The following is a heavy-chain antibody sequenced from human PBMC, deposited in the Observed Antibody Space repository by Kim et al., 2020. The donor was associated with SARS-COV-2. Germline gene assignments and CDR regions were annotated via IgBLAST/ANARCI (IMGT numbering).Heavy chain of an antibody. CDR3: ARDSGYDSSGYGLY. CDR1: GFTFSSYS. Sequence: GGSLRLSCAASGFTFSSYSMNWVRQAPGKGLEWVSSISSSSYIYYADSVKGRFTISRDNAKNSLYLQMNSLRAEDTAVYYCARDSGYDSSGYGLYWGQGTLVTVSS. D-gene: IGHD3-22*01. J-gene: IGHJ4*02. CDR2: ISSSSYI. V-gene: IGHV3-21*01.